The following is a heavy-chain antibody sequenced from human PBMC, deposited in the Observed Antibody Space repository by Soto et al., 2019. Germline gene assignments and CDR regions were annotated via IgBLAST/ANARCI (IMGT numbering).Heavy chain of an antibody. D-gene: IGHD2-2*01. CDR1: GFTFSGYA. CDR2: ISHDGSNK. V-gene: IGHV3-30-3*01. Sequence: QVQLVESGGGVVQPGRSLRLSCAASGFTFSGYAMHWVRQAPGKGLEWVAFISHDGSNKYYADSVKGRFTISRDNSKNTLYLQMNSLRAEDTAVYYCARGCTPFDYWGPGTLVTVSS. J-gene: IGHJ4*02. CDR3: ARGCTPFDY.